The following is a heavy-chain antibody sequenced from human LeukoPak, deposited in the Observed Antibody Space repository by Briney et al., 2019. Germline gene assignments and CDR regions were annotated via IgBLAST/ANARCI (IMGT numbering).Heavy chain of an antibody. V-gene: IGHV1-8*01. Sequence: ASVNASCKASGYTFTSYDINWVRQATGQGLEWMGWMNPNSGNTGYAQKFQGRVTMTRNTSISTAYMELSSLRSEDTAVYYCARAYTMVRGVIGPWGQGTLVTVSS. CDR1: GYTFTSYD. CDR3: ARAYTMVRGVIGP. D-gene: IGHD3-10*01. J-gene: IGHJ5*02. CDR2: MNPNSGNT.